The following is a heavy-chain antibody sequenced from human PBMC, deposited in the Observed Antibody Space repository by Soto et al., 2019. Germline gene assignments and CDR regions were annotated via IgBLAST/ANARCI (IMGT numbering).Heavy chain of an antibody. Sequence: PGGSLRLSCAASGFTFSSYAMSWVRQAPGKGLEWVSAISGSGGSTYYADSVKGRFTISRDNSKNTLYLQMNSLRAEDTAVYYCAKSTKTALWFGGNYYGMDVWGQGTTVTVSS. V-gene: IGHV3-23*01. CDR2: ISGSGGST. J-gene: IGHJ6*02. CDR3: AKSTKTALWFGGNYYGMDV. CDR1: GFTFSSYA. D-gene: IGHD3-10*01.